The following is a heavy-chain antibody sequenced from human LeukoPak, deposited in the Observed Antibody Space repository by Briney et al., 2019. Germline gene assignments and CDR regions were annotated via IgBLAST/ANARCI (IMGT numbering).Heavy chain of an antibody. J-gene: IGHJ4*02. D-gene: IGHD6-13*01. CDR3: ARQEYSSSWDYYYYFDY. CDR2: IYPGDSHI. CDR1: GYSFTTYW. Sequence: GESLKISCKGSGYSFTTYWIGWVRQMPGKGLEWMGIIYPGDSHIRYSPSFQGQVTISADKSISTAYLQWSSLKASDTAMYYCARQEYSSSWDYYYYFDYWGQGTLVTVSS. V-gene: IGHV5-51*01.